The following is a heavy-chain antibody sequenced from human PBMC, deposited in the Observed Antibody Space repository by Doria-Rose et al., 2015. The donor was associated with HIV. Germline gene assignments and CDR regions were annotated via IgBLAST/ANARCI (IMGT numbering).Heavy chain of an antibody. D-gene: IGHD6-13*01. CDR3: ARIKSSRWYHKYYFDF. V-gene: IGHV2-26*01. J-gene: IGHJ4*02. CDR1: GVSLSSPGMG. Sequence: QSTLKESGPVLVKPTETLTLTCTVSGVSLSSPGMGVSWIRQPPGKALEWLANIFSYDDRSYKTSLKSRLTISRGTSKSQGFLTMTDMDPVDTATYYCARIKSSRWYHKYYFDFWGQGTLVIVSA. CDR2: IFSYDDR.